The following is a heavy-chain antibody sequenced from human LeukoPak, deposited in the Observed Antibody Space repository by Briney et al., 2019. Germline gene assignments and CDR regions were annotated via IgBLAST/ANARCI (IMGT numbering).Heavy chain of an antibody. CDR1: GGSFSGYY. CDR3: ARILSTVTTPRRWYYFDY. V-gene: IGHV4-34*09. J-gene: IGHJ4*02. Sequence: SETLSLTCAVYGGSFSGYYWSWIRQPPGKGLEWIGEINHSGSTNYNPSLKSRVTISVDTSKNQFSLKLSSVTAADTAVYYCARILSTVTTPRRWYYFDYWGQGTLVTVSS. D-gene: IGHD4-17*01. CDR2: INHSGST.